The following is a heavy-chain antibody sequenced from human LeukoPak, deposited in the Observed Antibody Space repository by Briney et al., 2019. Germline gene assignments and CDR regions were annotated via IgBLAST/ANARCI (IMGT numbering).Heavy chain of an antibody. CDR2: IIPIFGTA. CDR1: GGTFSSYA. CDR3: ARVPYTGYSYGLQPL. Sequence: GSSVKVSCKASGGTFSSYAISWVRQAPGQGLEWMGGIIPIFGTANYAQKFQGRVTITADESTSTAYMELSSLRSEDTAVYYCARVPYTGYSYGLQPLWGQGTLVTVSS. J-gene: IGHJ4*02. D-gene: IGHD5-18*01. V-gene: IGHV1-69*01.